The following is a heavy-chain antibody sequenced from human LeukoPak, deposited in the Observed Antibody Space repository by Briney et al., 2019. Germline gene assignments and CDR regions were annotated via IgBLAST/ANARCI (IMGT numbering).Heavy chain of an antibody. CDR1: GITLSNYG. D-gene: IGHD3-22*01. J-gene: IGHJ4*02. CDR3: AKRGVVIRVILVGFHKEAYYFDS. CDR2: ISGSGGST. V-gene: IGHV3-23*01. Sequence: GGSLTLSCAVSGITLSNYGMSWVRQAPGKGLEWVAGISGSGGSTNYADSVKGRFTISRDNPKNTLFLQMNSLRAEETAVYFCAKRGVVIRVILVGFHKEAYYFDSWGQGALVTVSS.